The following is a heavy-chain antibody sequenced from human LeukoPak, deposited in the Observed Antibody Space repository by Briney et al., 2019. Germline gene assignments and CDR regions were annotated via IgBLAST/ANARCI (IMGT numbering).Heavy chain of an antibody. CDR1: GFTFSSYG. V-gene: IGHV3-30*18. CDR3: AKDLSTIFGVVTEIDY. J-gene: IGHJ4*02. D-gene: IGHD3-3*01. CDR2: ISYDGSNK. Sequence: GGSLRLSCAASGFTFSSYGMHWVRQAPGKGLEWVAVISYDGSNKYYADSVKGRFTISRDNSKSTLYLQMNSLRAEDTAVYYCAKDLSTIFGVVTEIDYWGQGTLVTVSS.